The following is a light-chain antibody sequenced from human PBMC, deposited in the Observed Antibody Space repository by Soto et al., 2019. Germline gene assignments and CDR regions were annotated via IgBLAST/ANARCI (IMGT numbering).Light chain of an antibody. J-gene: IGKJ1*01. V-gene: IGKV1-27*01. Sequence: DIQMTQSPSSLSASVGGRVTITCRASQDIRNHLVWYQQKPGKVPKLLIYRASALQSGVPSRFSGSGSGTDFTLTISSLQPEDVATYYCQNYNTALWTFVQGTKVEIK. CDR2: RAS. CDR3: QNYNTALWT. CDR1: QDIRNH.